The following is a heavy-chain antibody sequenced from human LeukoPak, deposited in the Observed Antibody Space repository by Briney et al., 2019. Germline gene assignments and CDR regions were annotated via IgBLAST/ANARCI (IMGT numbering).Heavy chain of an antibody. V-gene: IGHV2-5*02. CDR1: WNLLSTSGVA. CDR2: IYWDDDK. J-gene: IGHJ4*01. D-gene: IGHD3-10*01. CDR3: AHIISRSFPY. Sequence: ESGPTHLKPTPTLTLTYPAPWNLLSTSGVAVGWIRQPPGKALEWLALIYWDDDKRYSPSLKSRLTITKDTSKNQLVPTMTDMDPVDTTQYFCAHIISRSFPYSGPGTLVTVSS.